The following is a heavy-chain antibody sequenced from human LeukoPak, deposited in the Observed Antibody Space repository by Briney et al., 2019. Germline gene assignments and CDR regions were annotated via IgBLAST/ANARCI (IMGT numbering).Heavy chain of an antibody. CDR2: IYSSGST. CDR1: GGSLSSYY. Sequence: PSETLSLTCTVSGGSLSSYYWSWTRQPPGKGLEWIGYIYSSGSTNYNPSLRSRVTLSLDTSRNQFSLKLTSVTAADTAVYYCARDVYCGGDCSYFDSWGQGTLVTVPS. D-gene: IGHD2-21*02. J-gene: IGHJ4*02. CDR3: ARDVYCGGDCSYFDS. V-gene: IGHV4-59*01.